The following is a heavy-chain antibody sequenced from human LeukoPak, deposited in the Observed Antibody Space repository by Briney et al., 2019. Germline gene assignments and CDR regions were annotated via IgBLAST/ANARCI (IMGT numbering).Heavy chain of an antibody. CDR2: IYTSGST. J-gene: IGHJ3*02. Sequence: SETLSLTCTVSGGSIRSYYWSWIRQPAGKGLEWIGRIYTSGSTNYNPSLKSRVAMSVDTSKNQFSLRPNSVTAADTAVYYCARGDGGIDAFDIWGQGTMVTVSS. D-gene: IGHD2-21*02. CDR1: GGSIRSYY. CDR3: ARGDGGIDAFDI. V-gene: IGHV4-4*07.